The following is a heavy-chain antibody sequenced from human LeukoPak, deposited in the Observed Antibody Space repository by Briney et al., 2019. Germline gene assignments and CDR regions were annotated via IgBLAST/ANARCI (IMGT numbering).Heavy chain of an antibody. CDR1: GFSFSNDW. J-gene: IGHJ6*02. V-gene: IGHV3-7*01. Sequence: PGGSLRLSCAASGFSFSNDWMCWVRQAPGKGLEWVANINQDESKKYYVDSVKGRFTISRDNAKNSLYLQMNSLRAEDTAVYYCARSRSVSNYKGMDVWGQGTTVTVSS. CDR3: ARSRSVSNYKGMDV. CDR2: INQDESKK. D-gene: IGHD5/OR15-5a*01.